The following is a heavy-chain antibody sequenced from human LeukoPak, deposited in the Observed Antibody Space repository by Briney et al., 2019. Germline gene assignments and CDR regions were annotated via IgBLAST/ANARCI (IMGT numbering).Heavy chain of an antibody. CDR2: INPNSGGT. D-gene: IGHD1-1*01. Sequence: ASVKVSCKASGYTFTGYYMHWVRQAPGQGLEWMGWINPNSGGTDYAQKFQGRVTLTRATSISTAYMELRRLRSDDTAVYYCARNPSTTGTKDYWGQGTLVTVSS. CDR1: GYTFTGYY. V-gene: IGHV1-2*02. CDR3: ARNPSTTGTKDY. J-gene: IGHJ4*02.